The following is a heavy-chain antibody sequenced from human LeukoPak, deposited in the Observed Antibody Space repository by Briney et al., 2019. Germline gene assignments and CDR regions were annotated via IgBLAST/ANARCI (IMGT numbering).Heavy chain of an antibody. V-gene: IGHV4-39*01. Sequence: PTDTLSLTCSVSAGSISSTSYYWGWIRPPPGNWLEWIGSIYYSGNAYYNPSHKSRVTISVDTSKNQLSLKLSSATAADTAVYYCARREVTTMHAFDIWGQGTMVTVSS. CDR2: IYYSGNA. CDR1: AGSISSTSYY. CDR3: ARREVTTMHAFDI. J-gene: IGHJ3*02. D-gene: IGHD5-12*01.